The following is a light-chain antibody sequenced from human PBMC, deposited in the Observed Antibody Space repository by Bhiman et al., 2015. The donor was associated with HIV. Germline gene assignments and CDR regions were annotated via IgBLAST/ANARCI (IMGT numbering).Light chain of an antibody. J-gene: IGLJ1*01. CDR3: SSYAGTNIL. CDR2: EVN. CDR1: SSDIGGYNY. Sequence: QSALTQVPSASGSPGQSVTISCTGTSSDIGGYNYVSWYQQHPGKAPKLMIYEVNKRPSGVPDRFSGSKSDNTASLTVSGLQAEDEADYYCSSYAGTNILFGTGTKVTVL. V-gene: IGLV2-8*01.